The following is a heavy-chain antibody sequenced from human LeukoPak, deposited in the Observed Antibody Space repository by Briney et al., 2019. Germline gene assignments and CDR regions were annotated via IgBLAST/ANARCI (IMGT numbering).Heavy chain of an antibody. CDR3: ARVSDTVTTRGWFDP. V-gene: IGHV4-34*01. CDR2: INHSGST. CDR1: GGSFSGYY. J-gene: IGHJ5*02. D-gene: IGHD4-17*01. Sequence: PSETLSLPCAVYGGSFSGYYWSWIRQPPGKGLEWIGEINHSGSTNYNPSLKSRVTISVDTSKNRFSLKLSSVTAADTAVYYCARVSDTVTTRGWFDPWGQGTLVTVSS.